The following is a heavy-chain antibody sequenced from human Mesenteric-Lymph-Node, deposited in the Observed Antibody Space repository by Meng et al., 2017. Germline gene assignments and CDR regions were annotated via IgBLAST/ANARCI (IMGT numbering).Heavy chain of an antibody. V-gene: IGHV3-15*01. CDR1: GFTISNTR. J-gene: IGHJ4*02. Sequence: GESMKISCTISGFTISNTRMTWVRQGPGKGLEWVGRIQRIIDGGRTDFAAPVKGRFTISSDDSRNTLALQMNSLKAEDPGVYYCTAVGNYGEFVYWGQGALVTVSS. CDR3: TAVGNYGEFVY. D-gene: IGHD1-7*01. CDR2: IQRIIDGGRT.